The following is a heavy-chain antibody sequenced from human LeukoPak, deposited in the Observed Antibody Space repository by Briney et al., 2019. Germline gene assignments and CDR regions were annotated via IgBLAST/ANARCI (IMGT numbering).Heavy chain of an antibody. J-gene: IGHJ4*02. CDR2: IYHSGST. V-gene: IGHV4-38-2*02. CDR1: GYAISSGYF. CDR3: ARAYGSGSYYPDY. D-gene: IGHD3-10*01. Sequence: SETLSLTCSVSGYAISSGYFWGWVRQPPGKGLEWIGTIYHSGSTYYNPSLKSRVTISVDTSKNQFSLKLSSVTAADTAVYYCARAYGSGSYYPDYWGQGTLVTVSS.